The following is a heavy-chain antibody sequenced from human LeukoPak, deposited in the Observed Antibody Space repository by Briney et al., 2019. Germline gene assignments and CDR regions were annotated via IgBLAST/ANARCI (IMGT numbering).Heavy chain of an antibody. V-gene: IGHV3-74*01. J-gene: IGHJ4*02. Sequence: GGSLRLSCAASGFTFTNYWMNWIRQVPGKGLEWVSHISNDGSDTDYADSVKGRFTISRDNAKNTLYLQMRSLRAEDTAVYYCVRCFYGSGSYDYWGQGTLLTVSS. CDR3: VRCFYGSGSYDY. CDR1: GFTFTNYW. CDR2: ISNDGSDT. D-gene: IGHD3-10*01.